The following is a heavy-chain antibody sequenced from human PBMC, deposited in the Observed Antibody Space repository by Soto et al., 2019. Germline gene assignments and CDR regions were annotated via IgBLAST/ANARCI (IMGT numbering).Heavy chain of an antibody. V-gene: IGHV4-59*01. Sequence: SETLSLTSTLSGGSISGYYRSCIRQPPGKGLEWIGYVYYSGSTKYNPSLESRVTISVDMSNNQFSLMLTSVTAADTAVYYCASSSLYGMDVWGQGTTVTVSS. CDR1: GGSISGYY. J-gene: IGHJ6*02. CDR3: ASSSLYGMDV. CDR2: VYYSGST.